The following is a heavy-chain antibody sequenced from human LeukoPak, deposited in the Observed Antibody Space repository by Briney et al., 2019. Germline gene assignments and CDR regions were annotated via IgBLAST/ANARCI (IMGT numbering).Heavy chain of an antibody. J-gene: IGHJ4*02. D-gene: IGHD1-1*01. V-gene: IGHV4-59*03. CDR1: GGPLSAYY. CDR3: ATGETGSTLGGY. Sequence: SETLSLTCTVSGGPLSAYYWTWIRQPPGKGLEWIGYIYDNGNTNYNPSLKSRVTISVDTSKNQFSLKLSSVTAADTAVYYCATGETGSTLGGYWGQGTLVTVSS. CDR2: IYDNGNT.